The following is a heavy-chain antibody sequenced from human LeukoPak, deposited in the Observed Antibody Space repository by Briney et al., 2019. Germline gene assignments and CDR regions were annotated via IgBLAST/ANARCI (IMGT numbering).Heavy chain of an antibody. CDR1: GGSISSYY. CDR3: ARYSSTWHNFDY. V-gene: IGHV4-59*12. Sequence: KASETLSLTCTVSGGSISSYYWSWIRQPPGKGLEWIGYIYYSGSTYYNPSLKSRVTISIEMSQNQLSLRLSSVTAADTAVYYCARYSSTWHNFDYWGQGTLVTVSS. D-gene: IGHD6-13*01. J-gene: IGHJ4*02. CDR2: IYYSGST.